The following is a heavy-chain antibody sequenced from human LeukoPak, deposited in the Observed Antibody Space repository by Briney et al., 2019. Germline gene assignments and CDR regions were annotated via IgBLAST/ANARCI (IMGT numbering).Heavy chain of an antibody. CDR1: GFTFTSST. CDR3: AGTPWFGELTLDY. V-gene: IGHV1-58*02. Sequence: GTSVKVSGKASGFTFTSSTIQWVRQARGQRLEWIGWIVVGSGNTNYAQKFQERVIITRDMSTTTVYMELSSLRSEDTAVYYCAGTPWFGELTLDYWGQGTLVTVSS. J-gene: IGHJ4*02. CDR2: IVVGSGNT. D-gene: IGHD3-10*01.